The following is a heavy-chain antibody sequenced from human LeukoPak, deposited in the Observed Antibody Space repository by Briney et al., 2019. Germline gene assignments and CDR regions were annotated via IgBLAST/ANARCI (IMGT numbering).Heavy chain of an antibody. CDR2: MNPNSGNT. CDR3: AKDVSLRFLARFDP. D-gene: IGHD3-3*01. CDR1: GYTFTSYD. J-gene: IGHJ5*02. V-gene: IGHV1-8*03. Sequence: ASVKVSCKASGYTFTSYDINWVRQATGQGLEWMGWMNPNSGNTGYAQKFQGRVTITRNTSISTAYMELSSLRSEDTAVYYCAKDVSLRFLARFDPWGQGTLVTVSS.